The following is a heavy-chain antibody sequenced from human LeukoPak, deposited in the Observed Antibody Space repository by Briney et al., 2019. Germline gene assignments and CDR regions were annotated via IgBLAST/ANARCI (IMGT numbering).Heavy chain of an antibody. CDR2: IWYDGSNK. D-gene: IGHD3-16*01. CDR3: ARDDTDYDSTAYFDY. CDR1: GFTFRNYA. Sequence: PGGSLRLSCAASGFTFRNYAMDWVRQAPGKGLEWVAVIWYDGSNKYYADSVKGRFTISRDNSKNTLYLQMNSLRAEDTAVYYCARDDTDYDSTAYFDYWGQGTLVTVSS. V-gene: IGHV3-33*01. J-gene: IGHJ4*02.